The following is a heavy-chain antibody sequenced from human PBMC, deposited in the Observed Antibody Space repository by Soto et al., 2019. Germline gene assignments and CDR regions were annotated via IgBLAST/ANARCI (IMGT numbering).Heavy chain of an antibody. Sequence: SETLSLICTLSGGSISSGGYYWSWIRQHPGKGLEWIGYIYYSGSTYYNPSLKSRVTISVDTSKNQFSLKLSSVTAEDTALYYCAKDRPRRTSGYFFDYWGQGTPVTVSS. D-gene: IGHD1-1*01. J-gene: IGHJ4*02. V-gene: IGHV4-31*03. CDR3: AKDRPRRTSGYFFDY. CDR2: IYYSGST. CDR1: GGSISSGGYY.